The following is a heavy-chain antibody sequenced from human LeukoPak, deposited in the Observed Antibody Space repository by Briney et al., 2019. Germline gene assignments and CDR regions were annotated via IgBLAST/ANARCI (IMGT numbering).Heavy chain of an antibody. CDR1: GGSISSYY. Sequence: SETLSLTCTVSGGSISSYYWSWIRQPAGKGLEWIGRIYTSGSTNYNPSLKSRVTMSVDTSKNQFSLKLSSVTAADTTVYYCARDAYDSSGLLRFLWFDPWGQGTLVTVSS. J-gene: IGHJ5*02. CDR2: IYTSGST. V-gene: IGHV4-4*07. CDR3: ARDAYDSSGLLRFLWFDP. D-gene: IGHD3-22*01.